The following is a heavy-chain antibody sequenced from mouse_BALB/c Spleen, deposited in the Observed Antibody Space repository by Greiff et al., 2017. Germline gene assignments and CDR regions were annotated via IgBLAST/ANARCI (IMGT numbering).Heavy chain of an antibody. CDR1: GYTFTSYW. Sequence: QVQLQQPGAELVKPGASVKLSCKASGYTFTSYWMHWVKQRPGQGLEWIGEINPSNGRTNYNEKFKSKATLTVDKSSSTAYMQLSSLTSEDSAVYYCARGGMITGAMDYWGQGTSVTVSS. V-gene: IGHV1S81*02. CDR2: INPSNGRT. CDR3: ARGGMITGAMDY. D-gene: IGHD2-4*01. J-gene: IGHJ4*01.